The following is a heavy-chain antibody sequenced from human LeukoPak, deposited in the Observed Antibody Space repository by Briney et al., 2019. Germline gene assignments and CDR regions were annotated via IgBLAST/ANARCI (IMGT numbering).Heavy chain of an antibody. J-gene: IGHJ4*02. Sequence: PSETLSLTCAVSGGSISSGGYSWSWIRQPPGKGLEWIGYIYHSGSTYYNPSLKSRVTISVDRSKNQFSLKLSPVTAADTAVYYCARGGSSWPIDYWGQGTLVTVSS. CDR3: ARGGSSWPIDY. D-gene: IGHD6-13*01. CDR1: GGSISSGGYS. V-gene: IGHV4-30-2*01. CDR2: IYHSGST.